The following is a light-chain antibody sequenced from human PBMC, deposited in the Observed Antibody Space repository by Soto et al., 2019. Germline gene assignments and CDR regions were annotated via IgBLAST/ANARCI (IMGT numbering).Light chain of an antibody. Sequence: EVVMTQSPATLSASPGERVILSCRASQNIGSNLAWYQQRPGQAPRLLMYGASTRATETPARFSGSGSATDFTLTISRLEPEDFAVYYCQQYNTWPRTFGQGTKVDIK. CDR1: QNIGSN. J-gene: IGKJ1*01. CDR2: GAS. CDR3: QQYNTWPRT. V-gene: IGKV3-15*01.